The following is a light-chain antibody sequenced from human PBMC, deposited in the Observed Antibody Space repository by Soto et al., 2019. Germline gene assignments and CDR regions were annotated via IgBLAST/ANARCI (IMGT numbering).Light chain of an antibody. CDR1: SSDVGGYNY. CDR3: ASYASSVTYV. CDR2: EVS. J-gene: IGLJ1*01. Sequence: QSALTQPASVSGSPGQSITISCTGTSSDVGGYNYVSWYQLHPGKAPKLMIHEVSERPSGVSNRFSGSKSGNTASLTISGIQAEDEADYYCASYASSVTYVFGSGTKVTVL. V-gene: IGLV2-14*01.